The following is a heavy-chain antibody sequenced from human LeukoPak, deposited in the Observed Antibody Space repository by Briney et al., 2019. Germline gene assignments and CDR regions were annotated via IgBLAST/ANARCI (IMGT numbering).Heavy chain of an antibody. CDR3: ARGGTPGFSTGRIDF. V-gene: IGHV3-53*04. J-gene: IGHJ4*02. CDR1: GFTVSSTY. D-gene: IGHD6-19*01. CDR2: LYGAGST. Sequence: GGSLRLSCAPSGFTVSSTYMSWVRQAPGKGLEWVSVLYGAGSTYYADSVKGRFTISRHDSHNTLFLQMNSLRAEDTAVYYCARGGTPGFSTGRIDFWGQGTLVTVSS.